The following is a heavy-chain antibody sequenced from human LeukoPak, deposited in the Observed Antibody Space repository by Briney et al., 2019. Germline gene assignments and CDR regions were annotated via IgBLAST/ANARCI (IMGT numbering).Heavy chain of an antibody. J-gene: IGHJ4*02. D-gene: IGHD2-2*01. V-gene: IGHV3-48*01. CDR1: GFTFSSYS. Sequence: GGSLRLSCAASGFTFSSYSMNWVRHAPGKGLEWVSYISSSSSTIYYADSVKGRFTISRDNAKNSLYLQMNSLRAEDTAVYYCARTRWEIVVVPAAMDYWGQGTLVTVSS. CDR2: ISSSSSTI. CDR3: ARTRWEIVVVPAAMDY.